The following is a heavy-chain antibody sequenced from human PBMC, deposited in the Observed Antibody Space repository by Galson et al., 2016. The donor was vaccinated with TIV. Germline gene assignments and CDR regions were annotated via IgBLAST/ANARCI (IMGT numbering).Heavy chain of an antibody. Sequence: SLRLSCAASGFTFSGYAMSWVRQAPGKGLKWVSVVTGRSRSTHYADSVRGRFTISRDNSRNTLSLQMNSLRVEDTAVYFCARTTPPPVSSNGWNDAFDFWGQGTIVTVSS. D-gene: IGHD6-19*01. CDR3: ARTTPPPVSSNGWNDAFDF. CDR2: VTGRSRST. CDR1: GFTFSGYA. V-gene: IGHV3-23*01. J-gene: IGHJ3*01.